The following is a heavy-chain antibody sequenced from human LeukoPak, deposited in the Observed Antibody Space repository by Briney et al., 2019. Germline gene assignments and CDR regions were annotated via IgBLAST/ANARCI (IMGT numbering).Heavy chain of an antibody. Sequence: ASVKVSCKASGYAFIGYYLHWVRQAPGQGLEWMGWINPNSGGTNYAQEFQGRVTMTRDTSISTAYMELSSLRSDDTAVYYCAREGDYDYVWGTYRYWDDYWGQGTLVTVSS. D-gene: IGHD3-16*02. J-gene: IGHJ4*02. CDR1: GYAFIGYY. CDR3: AREGDYDYVWGTYRYWDDY. V-gene: IGHV1-2*02. CDR2: INPNSGGT.